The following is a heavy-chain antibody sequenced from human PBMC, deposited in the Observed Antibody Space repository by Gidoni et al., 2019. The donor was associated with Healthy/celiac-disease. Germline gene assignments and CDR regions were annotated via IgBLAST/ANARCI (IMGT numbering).Heavy chain of an antibody. J-gene: IGHJ3*02. Sequence: EVQLVESGGGFVQPGGSLRLSCSASGFTFSSYAMHWVRQAPGKGLEYVSAISSNGGSTYYADSVKGRFTISRDNSKNTLYLQMSSLRAEDTAVYYCVKDEGIAAAGMNDAFDIWGQGTMVTVSS. D-gene: IGHD6-13*01. V-gene: IGHV3-64D*06. CDR3: VKDEGIAAAGMNDAFDI. CDR2: ISSNGGST. CDR1: GFTFSSYA.